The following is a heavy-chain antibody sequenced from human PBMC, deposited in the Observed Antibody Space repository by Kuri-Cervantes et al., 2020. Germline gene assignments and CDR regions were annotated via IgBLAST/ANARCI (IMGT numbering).Heavy chain of an antibody. J-gene: IGHJ3*02. D-gene: IGHD6-19*01. CDR1: GGSISSSSYY. V-gene: IGHV4-39*01. Sequence: GSLRLSCTVSGGSISSSSYYWGWIRQPPGKGLEWIGSIYHSGTTYYNPSLKSRVTISVDTFKNQFSLQLNSVTPEDTAVYYCARFYSSGWLNVHDAFDIWGQGTMVTVSS. CDR2: IYHSGTT. CDR3: ARFYSSGWLNVHDAFDI.